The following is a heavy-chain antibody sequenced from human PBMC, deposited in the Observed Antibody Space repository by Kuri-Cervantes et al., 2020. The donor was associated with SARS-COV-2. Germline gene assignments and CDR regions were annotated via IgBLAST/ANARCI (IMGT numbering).Heavy chain of an antibody. D-gene: IGHD5-24*01. CDR1: GFSFDDYA. J-gene: IGHJ6*02. CDR2: ISWNGGSI. CDR3: AKDAGDGYSFGDYFHGMDV. V-gene: IGHV3-9*01. Sequence: GGSLRLSCAASGFSFDDYAMHWVRQVPGQGLEWVSRISWNGGSIGYAVSVKGRFTISRDNAKNSVYSQMNSLRAEDSALYFCAKDAGDGYSFGDYFHGMDVWGRGTTVTVSS.